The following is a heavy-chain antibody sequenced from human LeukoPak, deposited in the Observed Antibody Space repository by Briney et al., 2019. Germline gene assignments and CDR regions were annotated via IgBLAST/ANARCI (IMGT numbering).Heavy chain of an antibody. Sequence: SETLSLTCTVSGGFISSSSYYWAWIRQPPGKGLEWIGSIYYSGSTYYNPSLKTRANISVETPKNEFSLKVKSATAADTAMYYCVRHVGKHWPEQDDYWGQGTLVTVSS. J-gene: IGHJ4*02. CDR3: VRHVGKHWPEQDDY. D-gene: IGHD1-14*01. V-gene: IGHV4-39*01. CDR2: IYYSGST. CDR1: GGFISSSSYY.